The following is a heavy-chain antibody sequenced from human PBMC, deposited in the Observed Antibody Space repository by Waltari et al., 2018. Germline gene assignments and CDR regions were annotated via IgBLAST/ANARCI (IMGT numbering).Heavy chain of an antibody. J-gene: IGHJ5*02. V-gene: IGHV4-34*01. Sequence: QVQLQQWGAGLLGPSETLSLTCAVYGASFSDYYWGWVRQPPGKGLEWIGQIRHPGSENYKPSLKSRVTISIDTPRSQFSLRLSSVTAADTALYFCTRGGNYDFWSHRPFVDPWGQGTLVTVSS. CDR3: TRGGNYDFWSHRPFVDP. CDR2: IRHPGSE. CDR1: GASFSDYY. D-gene: IGHD3-3*01.